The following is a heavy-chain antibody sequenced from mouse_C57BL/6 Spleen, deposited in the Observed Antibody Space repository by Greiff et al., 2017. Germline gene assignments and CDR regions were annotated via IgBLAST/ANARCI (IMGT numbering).Heavy chain of an antibody. D-gene: IGHD2-3*01. CDR3: ASDEDMDD. CDR1: GYTFTSYW. V-gene: IGHV1-55*01. Sequence: QVQLQQPGAELVKPGASVKMSCKASGYTFTSYWINWVKQRPGQGLEWIGDIYPGSGSTNYNEKFKSKATMTVDTSSSTAYMELSSLTSEGSAVYYCASDEDMDDWGQGTTVTVSS. CDR2: IYPGSGST. J-gene: IGHJ4*01.